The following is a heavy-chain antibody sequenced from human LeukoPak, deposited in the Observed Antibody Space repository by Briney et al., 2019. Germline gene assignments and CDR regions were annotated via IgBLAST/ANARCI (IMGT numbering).Heavy chain of an antibody. Sequence: PGGSRRLSCAASGFSFSSYWMSWVRQAPGKGLEWVANIQSDGSVQQYVDSVKGRLTISRDNAKNSLYLQMNSLRAEDTAVYYCARIPRGSGWSFLDFWGQGTLVTV. CDR1: GFSFSSYW. D-gene: IGHD6-19*01. J-gene: IGHJ4*02. CDR3: ARIPRGSGWSFLDF. CDR2: IQSDGSVQ. V-gene: IGHV3-7*01.